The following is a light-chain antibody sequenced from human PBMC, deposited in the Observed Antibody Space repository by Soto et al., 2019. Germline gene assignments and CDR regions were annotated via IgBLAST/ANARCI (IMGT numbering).Light chain of an antibody. V-gene: IGKV3-20*01. CDR1: QSVSGTY. Sequence: EIVLTQSPGTLSVSPGERATLSCRASQSVSGTYLAWYQQKPGQAPRLLIYGASGRAAGIPDRFSGSGFGTDFTLIISRLEPEDFALYYCQQYGGSLTFGGGTKVEIK. CDR3: QQYGGSLT. J-gene: IGKJ4*01. CDR2: GAS.